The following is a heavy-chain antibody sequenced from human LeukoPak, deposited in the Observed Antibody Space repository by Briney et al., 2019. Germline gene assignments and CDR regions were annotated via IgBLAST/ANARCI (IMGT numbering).Heavy chain of an antibody. D-gene: IGHD2-2*02. CDR3: ARGERCSSTSCYTEGGFDY. V-gene: IGHV1-18*01. J-gene: IGHJ4*02. Sequence: ASVKVSCKASGYTFTSYGISWMRQAPGQGLEWMGWISAYNGNTNYAQKLQGRVTMTTDTSTSTAYMELRSLRSDDTAVYYCARGERCSSTSCYTEGGFDYWGQGTLVTVSS. CDR1: GYTFTSYG. CDR2: ISAYNGNT.